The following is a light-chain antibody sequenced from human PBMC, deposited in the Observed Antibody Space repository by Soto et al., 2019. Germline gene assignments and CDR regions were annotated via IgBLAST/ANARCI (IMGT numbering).Light chain of an antibody. CDR3: SSYTSSSTLFYV. CDR1: SSDVGGYNY. CDR2: EVS. Sequence: QSVLTQPASVSGSPGQSITISCTGTSSDVGGYNYVSWYQQHPGKAPKLMIYEVSTRPSGVSNRFSGSKSGNTASLTISGLQAEDEADYYCSSYTSSSTLFYVFGTGTKVTVL. V-gene: IGLV2-14*01. J-gene: IGLJ1*01.